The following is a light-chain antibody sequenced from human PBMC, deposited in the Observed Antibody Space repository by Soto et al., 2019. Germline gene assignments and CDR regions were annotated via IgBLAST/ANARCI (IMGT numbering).Light chain of an antibody. CDR1: QSVSSN. J-gene: IGKJ2*01. Sequence: EIGMTQSPANLSVSPGERATLSCRSSQSVSSNLAWYQQKPGQGPRLLIYGASTRATSIPARFSGSGSGTEFTLTINSLQSEDFAVYYCQQYNKWPPYTCGQGTKLEIK. CDR3: QQYNKWPPYT. V-gene: IGKV3-15*01. CDR2: GAS.